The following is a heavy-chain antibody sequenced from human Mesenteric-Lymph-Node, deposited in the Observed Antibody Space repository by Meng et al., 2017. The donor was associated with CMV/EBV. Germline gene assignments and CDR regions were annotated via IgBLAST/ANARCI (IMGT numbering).Heavy chain of an antibody. CDR1: GGTFSSYA. J-gene: IGHJ6*02. Sequence: SVKVSCKASGGTFSSYAISWVRQAPGQGLEWMGGIIPIFGTANYAQKFQGRVTITADKSTSTAYMELSSLRSEDTAVYYCATLYALRDYYYYGMDVWGQGTTVTVSS. D-gene: IGHD2-2*02. CDR3: ATLYALRDYYYYGMDV. V-gene: IGHV1-69*06. CDR2: IIPIFGTA.